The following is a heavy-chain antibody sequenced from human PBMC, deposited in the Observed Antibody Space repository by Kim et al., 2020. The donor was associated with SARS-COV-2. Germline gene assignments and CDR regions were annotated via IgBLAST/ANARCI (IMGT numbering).Heavy chain of an antibody. J-gene: IGHJ5*02. V-gene: IGHV3-66*01. CDR2: IYSGGST. Sequence: GGSLRLSCAASGFTVSSNYMSWVRQAPGKGLEWVSVIYSGGSTYYADSVKGRFTISRDNSKNTLYLQMNSLRAEDTAVYYCARDLFTYYYDSSGYTTTPWGQGTLVTVSS. CDR3: ARDLFTYYYDSSGYTTTP. CDR1: GFTVSSNY. D-gene: IGHD3-22*01.